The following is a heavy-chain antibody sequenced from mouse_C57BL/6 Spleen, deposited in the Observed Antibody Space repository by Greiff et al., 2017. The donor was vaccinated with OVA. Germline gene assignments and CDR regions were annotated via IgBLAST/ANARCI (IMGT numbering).Heavy chain of an antibody. CDR3: ARSGGYDRSAMDY. J-gene: IGHJ4*01. CDR2: INPNNGGT. D-gene: IGHD2-2*01. V-gene: IGHV1-26*01. Sequence: EVQLQQSGPELVKPGASVKISCKASGYTFTDYYMNWVKQSHGKSLEWIGDINPNNGGTSYNQKFKGKATLTVDKSSSTAYMELRSLTSEDSAVYYCARSGGYDRSAMDYWGQGTSVTVSS. CDR1: GYTFTDYY.